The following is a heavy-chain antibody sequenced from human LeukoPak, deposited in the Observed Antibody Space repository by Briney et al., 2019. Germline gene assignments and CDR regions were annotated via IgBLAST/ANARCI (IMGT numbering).Heavy chain of an antibody. CDR1: GGSISSYY. D-gene: IGHD3-22*01. CDR2: IYYSGST. J-gene: IGHJ6*03. CDR3: ARSTYYYDSSGYSYYSYYYMDV. Sequence: SETLSLTCTVSGGSISSYYWNWLRQPPGKGLEWIGYIYYSGSTNYNPSLKSRVTISVDTSKNQFSLKLSSVTAADTAVYYCARSTYYYDSSGYSYYSYYYMDVWGKGTTVTISS. V-gene: IGHV4-59*01.